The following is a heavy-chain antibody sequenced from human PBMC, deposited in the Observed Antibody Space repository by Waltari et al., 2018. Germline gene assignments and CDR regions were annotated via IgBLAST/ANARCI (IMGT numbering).Heavy chain of an antibody. D-gene: IGHD2-2*03. V-gene: IGHV3-74*01. CDR1: GFRLSDYW. CDR3: ARGLLTAVGYGDY. Sequence: EVQLVESGGGLVRPGGSLTFSCEVSGFRLSDYWMHWVRQAPGKGLIWVSAINLDGRGTWYADSVRGRLTISRDSAKNTVYLQMNRLRGDDTAVYYCARGLLTAVGYGDYWGQGTLVTVSS. J-gene: IGHJ4*02. CDR2: INLDGRGT.